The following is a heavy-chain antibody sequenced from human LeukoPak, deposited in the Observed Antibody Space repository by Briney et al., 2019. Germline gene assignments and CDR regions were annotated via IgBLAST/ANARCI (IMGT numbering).Heavy chain of an antibody. CDR2: ISDYNGNT. CDR3: ARAQGQWLVPTYYFDY. V-gene: IGHV1-18*01. CDR1: GYTFTSYG. J-gene: IGHJ4*02. D-gene: IGHD6-19*01. Sequence: ASVKVSCKASGYTFTSYGISWVRQAPGQGLEWMGWISDYNGNTNYAQKLQGRVTMTPDTSTSTAYMELRSLRSDDTAVYYCARAQGQWLVPTYYFDYWGQGTLVTVSS.